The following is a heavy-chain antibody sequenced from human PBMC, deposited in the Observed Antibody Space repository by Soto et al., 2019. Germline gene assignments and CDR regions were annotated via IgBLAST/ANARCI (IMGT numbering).Heavy chain of an antibody. V-gene: IGHV1-3*01. D-gene: IGHD5-12*01. Sequence: ASVKVSCKASGYTFASYAMHWVRQAPGQRLEWMGWINAGNGNTKYSQKFQGRVTITRDTSASTAYMELSSLRSEDTAVYYCESYPPTVNTVGGNWFDPWGQGTLVTVSS. CDR3: ESYPPTVNTVGGNWFDP. J-gene: IGHJ5*02. CDR1: GYTFASYA. CDR2: INAGNGNT.